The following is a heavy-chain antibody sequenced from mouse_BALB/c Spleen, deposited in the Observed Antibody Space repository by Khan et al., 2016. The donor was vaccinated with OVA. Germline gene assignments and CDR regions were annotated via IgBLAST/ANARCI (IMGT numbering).Heavy chain of an antibody. CDR3: ARRGLRWYFDY. CDR2: INPSTGYT. Sequence: QVQLKESGAELAKPGASVKMSCKASGYTFINYWILWVKQRPGQGLEWIGYINPSTGYTEYNQNFKDKATLTADKSSSTAYMQLSSLTSEVAAVYNCARRGLRWYFDYWGQGTTLTVSS. J-gene: IGHJ2*01. CDR1: GYTFINYW. V-gene: IGHV1-7*01. D-gene: IGHD1-1*01.